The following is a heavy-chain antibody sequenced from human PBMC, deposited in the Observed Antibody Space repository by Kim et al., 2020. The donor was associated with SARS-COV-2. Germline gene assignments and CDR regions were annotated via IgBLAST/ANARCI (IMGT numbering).Heavy chain of an antibody. D-gene: IGHD1-1*01. CDR1: GFSFGDYY. V-gene: IGHV3-11*05. CDR3: GRDRTGTGVGDY. J-gene: IGHJ4*02. CDR2: ISGSSSYR. Sequence: GGSLRLSCVASGFSFGDYYMSWIRQAPGKGLEWVSYISGSSSYRNSTDSVKGRFTISRDNAKNSVFLQMNDLRREDTAVYFCGRDRTGTGVGDYWGKGTL.